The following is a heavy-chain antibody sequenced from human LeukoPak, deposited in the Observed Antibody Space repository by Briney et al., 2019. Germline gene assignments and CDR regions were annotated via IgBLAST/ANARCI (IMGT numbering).Heavy chain of an antibody. V-gene: IGHV1-69*13. D-gene: IGHD3-22*01. CDR3: ARRGSYDSSGHFAFDI. CDR1: GGTFSSYA. CDR2: IIPIFGTA. J-gene: IGHJ3*02. Sequence: SVKVSCKASGGTFSSYAISWVRQAPGQGLEWMGGIIPIFGTANYAQKFQGRVTITADESTSTAYMELSSLRSEDTAVYYCARRGSYDSSGHFAFDIWGQGTMVTVSS.